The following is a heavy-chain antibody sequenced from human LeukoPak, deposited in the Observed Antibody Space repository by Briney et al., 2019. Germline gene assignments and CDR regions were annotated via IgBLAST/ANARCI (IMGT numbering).Heavy chain of an antibody. V-gene: IGHV1-2*02. CDR2: INPNSGGT. J-gene: IGHJ5*02. D-gene: IGHD2-2*01. CDR1: GYTFTGYY. CDR3: ARTREYQLLVLWFDP. Sequence: GASVKVSCKASGYTFTGYYMHWVRHAPGQGLEWMGWINPNSGGTNYAQKFQGRVTMTRDTSISTAYMELSRLRSDDTAVYYCARTREYQLLVLWFDPWGQGTLVTVSS.